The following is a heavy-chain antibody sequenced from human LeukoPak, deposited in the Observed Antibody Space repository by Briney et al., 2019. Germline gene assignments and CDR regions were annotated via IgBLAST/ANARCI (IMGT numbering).Heavy chain of an antibody. CDR1: GGSISSYY. CDR3: ARARAGYYGSGSYSFGYYYYYMDV. V-gene: IGHV4-4*07. Sequence: SETLSLTCTVSGGSISSYYWSWIRQPAGKGLEWIGRIYTSGSTNYNPSLKSRVTMSVDTSKNQFSLKLSSVTAADTAVYYCARARAGYYGSGSYSFGYYYYYMDVWGKGTTVTVSS. J-gene: IGHJ6*03. D-gene: IGHD3-10*01. CDR2: IYTSGST.